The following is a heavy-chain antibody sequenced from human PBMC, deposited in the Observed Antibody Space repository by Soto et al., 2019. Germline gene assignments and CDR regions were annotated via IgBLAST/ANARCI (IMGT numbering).Heavy chain of an antibody. V-gene: IGHV3-33*01. D-gene: IGHD2-15*01. CDR2: IWYDGSNK. CDR3: ARECPGGYCSGGSCFYRPPDY. J-gene: IGHJ4*02. CDR1: GFTFSSYG. Sequence: GGSLRLSCAASGFTFSSYGMHWVRQAPGKGLEWVAVIWYDGSNKYYADSVKGRFTISRDNSKNTLYLQMNSLRAEDTAVYYCARECPGGYCSGGSCFYRPPDYWGQGTLVTVSS.